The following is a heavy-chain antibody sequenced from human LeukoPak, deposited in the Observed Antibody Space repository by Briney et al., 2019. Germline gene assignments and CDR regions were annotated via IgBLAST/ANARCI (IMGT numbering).Heavy chain of an antibody. J-gene: IGHJ4*02. D-gene: IGHD3-22*01. CDR1: GYTFTSYG. Sequence: ASVKVSCKASGYTFTSYGISWVRQAPGQGLEWMGWISAYNGNTNYAQKLQGRVTMTTDPSTSTAYMELRSLRSDDTAVYYCARGSTARYYYDSSGYYRGAFDYWGQGTLVTVSS. V-gene: IGHV1-18*01. CDR2: ISAYNGNT. CDR3: ARGSTARYYYDSSGYYRGAFDY.